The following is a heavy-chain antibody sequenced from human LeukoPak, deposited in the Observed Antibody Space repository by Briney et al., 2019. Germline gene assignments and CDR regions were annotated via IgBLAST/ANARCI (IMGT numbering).Heavy chain of an antibody. CDR3: AKDGAYINYQYYFDS. CDR1: GFSFSDYG. V-gene: IGHV3-30*18. CDR2: ISFDGSNK. J-gene: IGHJ4*02. D-gene: IGHD4-11*01. Sequence: GGSLRLSCAASGFSFSDYGIHWVRQAPGKGLEWVAVISFDGSNKYYADSVKGRFTISRDNSKITLSLQMNSLRVEDTAVYYCAKDGAYINYQYYFDSWGRGTLVTVSS.